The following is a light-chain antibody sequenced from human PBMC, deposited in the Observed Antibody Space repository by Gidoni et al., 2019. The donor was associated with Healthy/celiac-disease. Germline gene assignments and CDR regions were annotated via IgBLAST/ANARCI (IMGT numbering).Light chain of an antibody. CDR3: QQYDNLPLT. Sequence: DIPMTQSPSSLSASVGDRVTIICQASQDISNYLNWYQQKPGKAPKLLIYDASNLETGVPSRFSGSGSGTDFTFTISSLQTEDIATYYCQQYDNLPLTFGGGTKVEIK. CDR2: DAS. CDR1: QDISNY. J-gene: IGKJ4*01. V-gene: IGKV1-33*01.